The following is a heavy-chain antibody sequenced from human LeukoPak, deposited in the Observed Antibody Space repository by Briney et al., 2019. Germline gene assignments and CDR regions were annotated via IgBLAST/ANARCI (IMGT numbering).Heavy chain of an antibody. CDR3: ARERGVARSFDY. CDR2: IYTSGST. Sequence: SETLSLTCTVSGGSISSYYWSWIRQPAGKGLEWVGRIYTSGSTNYNPSLKSRVTISVDTSKNQFSLKLSSVTAADAAVYYCARERGVARSFDYWGQGTLVTVSS. D-gene: IGHD2-21*01. V-gene: IGHV4-4*07. CDR1: GGSISSYY. J-gene: IGHJ4*02.